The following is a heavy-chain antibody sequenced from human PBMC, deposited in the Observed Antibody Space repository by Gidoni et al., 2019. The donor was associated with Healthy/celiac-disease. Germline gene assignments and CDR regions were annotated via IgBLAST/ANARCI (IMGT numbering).Heavy chain of an antibody. CDR1: VFSFGGSP. J-gene: IGHJ4*02. CDR3: TRREETAMAHFDY. V-gene: IGHV3-73*01. D-gene: IGHD5-18*01. Sequence: EVLLVESVGGLVQPGWSLRLSCAASVFSFGGSPMHWVRQASVKGLEWVGSIRRKANRYAKAYAASVKGRFTIARDDTNNTGYLQMNSLKTEDTAVYYGTRREETAMAHFDYWGQGTLVTVSS. CDR2: IRRKANRYAK.